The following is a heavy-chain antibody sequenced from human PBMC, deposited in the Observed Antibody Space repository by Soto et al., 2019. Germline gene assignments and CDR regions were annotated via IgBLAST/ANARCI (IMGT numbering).Heavy chain of an antibody. CDR1: GYTFTSYA. Sequence: ASVKVSCKASGYTFTSYAMHWVRQAPGRRLEWMGWINAGNGNTKYSQKFQGRVTITRDTSASTAYMELSSLRSEDTAVYYCARGGYRSGGSCPEYYGMDVWGQGTTVTVSS. J-gene: IGHJ6*02. V-gene: IGHV1-3*01. D-gene: IGHD2-15*01. CDR2: INAGNGNT. CDR3: ARGGYRSGGSCPEYYGMDV.